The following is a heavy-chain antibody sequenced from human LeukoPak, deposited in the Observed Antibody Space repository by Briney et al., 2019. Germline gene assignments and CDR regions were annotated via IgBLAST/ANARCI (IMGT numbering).Heavy chain of an antibody. CDR3: ASPGEGGRLWDFDY. CDR1: GFTFSRYW. CDR2: IKKDGSEK. V-gene: IGHV3-7*01. Sequence: PGGSLRLSCAASGFTFSRYWMSWVRQAPGKGLEWVANIKKDGSEKYYVDSVKGRFTISRDNAKNSLYLLMNSLRAEDTAVYYCASPGEGGRLWDFDYWGQGTLVTVSS. D-gene: IGHD2-21*01. J-gene: IGHJ4*02.